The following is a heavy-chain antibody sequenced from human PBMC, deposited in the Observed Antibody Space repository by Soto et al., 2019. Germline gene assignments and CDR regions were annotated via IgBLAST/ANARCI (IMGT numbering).Heavy chain of an antibody. V-gene: IGHV2-5*01. CDR2: VYWNDDK. D-gene: IGHD3-22*01. J-gene: IGHJ4*02. CDR3: AHRTDSRGYYYCFDY. Sequence: SGPTLVNATHTLTLTCPFSVFSLSTSVVGVGWSRQPPGKALEWLALVYWNDDKRYSPSLKSRLTITKDTSKNQVVLTMTNMDPVDTATYYCAHRTDSRGYYYCFDYWGQGALVTVSS. CDR1: VFSLSTSVVG.